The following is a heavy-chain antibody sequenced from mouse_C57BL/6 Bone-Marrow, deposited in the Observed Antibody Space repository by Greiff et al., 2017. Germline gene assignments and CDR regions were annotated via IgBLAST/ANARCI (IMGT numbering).Heavy chain of an antibody. CDR3: TLYVTQAWFAY. Sequence: EVQLQQSGAELVRPGASVKLSCTASGFNIKDDYMHWVKQRPEQGLEWIGWIDPENGDTEYASKFQGKATITADTSSNTAFLQLSSLPSEDTAVYYCTLYVTQAWFAYWGQGTLVTVSA. CDR2: IDPENGDT. CDR1: GFNIKDDY. V-gene: IGHV14-4*01. J-gene: IGHJ3*01. D-gene: IGHD1-1*01.